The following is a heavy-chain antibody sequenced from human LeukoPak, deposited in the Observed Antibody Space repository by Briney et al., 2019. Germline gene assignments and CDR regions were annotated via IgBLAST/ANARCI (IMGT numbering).Heavy chain of an antibody. CDR3: ARNSKLRYFDWFDY. J-gene: IGHJ4*02. V-gene: IGHV3-7*01. CDR2: IKQDGSEK. Sequence: GSLRLSCAASGFTFSSYWMSWVRQAPGKGLEWVANIKQDGSEKYYVDSVKGRFTISRDNAKNSLYLQMNSLRAEDTAVYYCARNSKLRYFDWFDYWGQGTLVTVSS. CDR1: GFTFSSYW. D-gene: IGHD3-9*01.